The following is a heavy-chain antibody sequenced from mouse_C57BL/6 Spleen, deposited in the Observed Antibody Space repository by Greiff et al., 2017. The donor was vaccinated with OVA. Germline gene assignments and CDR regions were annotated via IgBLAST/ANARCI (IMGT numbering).Heavy chain of an antibody. CDR2: INPSNGGT. Sequence: QVQLQQPGTELVKPGASVKLSCKASGYTFTSYWMHWVKQRPGQGLEWIGIINPSNGGTNYNETFKSKATLTLDKSSNTAYMQLSSLTSEDSAVYYCAREGTAQAYLDYWGQGTTLTVSS. CDR1: GYTFTSYW. D-gene: IGHD3-2*02. CDR3: AREGTAQAYLDY. J-gene: IGHJ2*01. V-gene: IGHV1-53*01.